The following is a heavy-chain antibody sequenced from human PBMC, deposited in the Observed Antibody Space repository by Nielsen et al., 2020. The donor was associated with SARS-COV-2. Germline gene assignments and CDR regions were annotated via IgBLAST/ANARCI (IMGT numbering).Heavy chain of an antibody. Sequence: VRQMPGKGLEWMGGINPNSGGTNYAQKFQGRVTLTSDTSVNTAYLELSSLRSDDTAVYYCARREGGVSGWYPYHYYYALDVWGQGTTVTVSS. CDR2: INPNSGGT. J-gene: IGHJ6*02. D-gene: IGHD6-19*01. CDR3: ARREGGVSGWYPYHYYYALDV. V-gene: IGHV1-2*02.